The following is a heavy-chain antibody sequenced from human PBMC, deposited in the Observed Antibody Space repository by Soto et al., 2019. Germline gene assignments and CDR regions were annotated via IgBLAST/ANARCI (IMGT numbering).Heavy chain of an antibody. CDR3: TRAADPYYYDSSGYYYPDS. V-gene: IGHV3-49*03. CDR1: GFMFGDYA. Sequence: GGALGLSCVASGFMFGDYAMSWFRQAPGQGLEWVGFIRNKAYGETTEYVASVKGRFTISRDDAKSIAYLQLNSLKTEDTAVYYCTRAADPYYYDSSGYYYPDSWGQGTLVTVSS. J-gene: IGHJ5*01. CDR2: IRNKAYGETT. D-gene: IGHD3-22*01.